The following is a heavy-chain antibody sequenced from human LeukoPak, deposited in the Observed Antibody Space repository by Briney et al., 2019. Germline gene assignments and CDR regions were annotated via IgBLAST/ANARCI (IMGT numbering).Heavy chain of an antibody. J-gene: IGHJ4*02. CDR2: ISSSGSTI. Sequence: GGSLRLSCAASGFTFSSYEMNWVRQAPGKGLEWVSYISSSGSTIYYADSVKGRFTISRDNAKNSLYLQMNSLRAEDTAVYYCARWDPSGSYDYWGQGTLVTVSS. CDR1: GFTFSSYE. D-gene: IGHD1-26*01. CDR3: ARWDPSGSYDY. V-gene: IGHV3-48*03.